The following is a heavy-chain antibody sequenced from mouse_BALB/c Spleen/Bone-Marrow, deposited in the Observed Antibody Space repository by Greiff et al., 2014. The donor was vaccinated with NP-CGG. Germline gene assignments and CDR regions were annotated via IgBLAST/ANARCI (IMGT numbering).Heavy chain of an antibody. D-gene: IGHD2-3*01. Sequence: EVKLVESGPDLVKPGASVKLSRKASGYSFTGYFLNWVRQSHGKSLEWIGRINPFNGDTFYNQKFKGKATLTVDKSSTTAHMELLSLTSEDSAVYYCGRWGDGYYYAMDYWGQGTSVTVSS. J-gene: IGHJ4*01. CDR1: GYSFTGYF. V-gene: IGHV1-37*01. CDR3: GRWGDGYYYAMDY. CDR2: INPFNGDT.